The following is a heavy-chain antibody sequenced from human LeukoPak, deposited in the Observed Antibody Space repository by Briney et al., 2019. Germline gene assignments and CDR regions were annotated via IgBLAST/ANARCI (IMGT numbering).Heavy chain of an antibody. CDR1: GFTFSNYA. J-gene: IGHJ4*02. CDR3: AKCVAEPGMCYFDY. CDR2: ISGRGANT. V-gene: IGHV3-23*01. D-gene: IGHD6-13*01. Sequence: GGSLRLSCAASGFTFSNYAMSWVRQAPGKGLEWVSAISGRGANTYYTDSVEGRFTISRDNSKNTLFLQLSSLRAEDTAVYYCAKCVAEPGMCYFDYWGQGALVTVSS.